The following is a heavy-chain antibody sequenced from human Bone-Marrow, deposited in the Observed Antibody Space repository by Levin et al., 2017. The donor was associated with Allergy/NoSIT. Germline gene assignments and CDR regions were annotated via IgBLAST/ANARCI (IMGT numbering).Heavy chain of an antibody. J-gene: IGHJ4*02. CDR3: ARFRRYCSGGSWVKGY. Sequence: GGSLRLSCAASGFTVSSNYMSWVRQAPGKGLEWVSVIYSGGSTYYADSVKGRFTISRDNSKNTLYLQMNSLRAEDTAVYYCARFRRYCSGGSWVKGYWGQGTLVTVSS. D-gene: IGHD2-15*01. CDR1: GFTVSSNY. V-gene: IGHV3-53*01. CDR2: IYSGGST.